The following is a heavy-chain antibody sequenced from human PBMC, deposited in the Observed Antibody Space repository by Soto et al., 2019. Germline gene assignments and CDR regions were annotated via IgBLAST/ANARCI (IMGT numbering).Heavy chain of an antibody. CDR1: GGSFSGYH. Sequence: ASETLSLTCAVYGGSFSGYHWSWIRQPPGKGLEWVGEINHSGSTNYNPAPKSRVTISVDTSKNQFSLKLSSVTAADTAVYYCARGFRFLEGLQLDNWFASWGQGTLVTGSS. D-gene: IGHD3-3*01. J-gene: IGHJ5*01. V-gene: IGHV4-34*01. CDR2: INHSGST. CDR3: ARGFRFLEGLQLDNWFAS.